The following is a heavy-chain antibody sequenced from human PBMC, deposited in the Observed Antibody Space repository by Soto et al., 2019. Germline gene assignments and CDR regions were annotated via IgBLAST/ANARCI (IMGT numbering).Heavy chain of an antibody. J-gene: IGHJ5*02. Sequence: GASVKVSCKASGYTFTSYGISWVRQAPGQGLEWMGWISAYNGNTNYAQKLQGRVTMTTDTSTSTAFMELRSLRSDDTAVYYCARDLGIVVGPANNWFDPWGQGTLVTVSS. V-gene: IGHV1-18*01. CDR3: ARDLGIVVGPANNWFDP. CDR2: ISAYNGNT. CDR1: GYTFTSYG. D-gene: IGHD2-2*03.